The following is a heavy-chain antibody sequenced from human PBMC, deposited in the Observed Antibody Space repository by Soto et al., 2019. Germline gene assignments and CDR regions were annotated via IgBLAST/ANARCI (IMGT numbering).Heavy chain of an antibody. J-gene: IGHJ5*02. Sequence: SETLSLTCFVSGYSITAGGYYWSWIRHHPGKGLEWIGSFYSSGSIIYNPSLRSRVSISGDTPSNQFSMSLTSVTAADTARYYCARMYSSGSGWFHPWGQGTLVTVSS. CDR1: GYSITAGGYY. CDR2: FYSSGSI. CDR3: ARMYSSGSGWFHP. D-gene: IGHD6-19*01. V-gene: IGHV4-31*03.